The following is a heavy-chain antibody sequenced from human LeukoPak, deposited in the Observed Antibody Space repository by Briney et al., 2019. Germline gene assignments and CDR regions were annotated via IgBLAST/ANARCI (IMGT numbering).Heavy chain of an antibody. CDR2: IRYDESDK. Sequence: PGGSLRLSCATSGFTFSHYGMHWVRQAPGRGLDWVAHIRYDESDKYDADSVKGRFTISRDISKNTVYLQMNSLRVEDTAVYYCAKDFNWAFDYWGQGTLVTVSS. J-gene: IGHJ4*02. CDR1: GFTFSHYG. V-gene: IGHV3-30*02. D-gene: IGHD1-1*01. CDR3: AKDFNWAFDY.